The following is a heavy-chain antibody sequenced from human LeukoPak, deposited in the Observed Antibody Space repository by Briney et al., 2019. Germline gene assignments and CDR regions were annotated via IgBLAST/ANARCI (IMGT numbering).Heavy chain of an antibody. J-gene: IGHJ4*02. CDR1: GFSFSRYG. CDR3: ARDLYSSSSGFLDH. D-gene: IGHD6-6*01. Sequence: GGSLRLSCAASGFSFSRYGMHWVRQAPGKGLGWVANIWYDGSSKYYTDSVKGRFTISRDNSKNTLYLQMNSLRAEDTAVYYCARDLYSSSSGFLDHWGQGTLVTVSS. CDR2: IWYDGSSK. V-gene: IGHV3-33*01.